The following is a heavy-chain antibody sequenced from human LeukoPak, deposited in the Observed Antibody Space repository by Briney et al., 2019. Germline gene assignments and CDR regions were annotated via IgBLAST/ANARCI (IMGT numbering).Heavy chain of an antibody. CDR3: AGYDSSGYYYEAFDI. CDR1: GFTFSGYY. Sequence: GGSLRLSCAASGFTFSGYYMSWIRQAPGKGLEWVSYISSSGSTIYYADSVKGRFTIFRDNAKNSLYLQMNSLRAEDTAVYYCAGYDSSGYYYEAFDIWGQGTMVTVSS. J-gene: IGHJ3*02. V-gene: IGHV3-11*01. D-gene: IGHD3-22*01. CDR2: ISSSGSTI.